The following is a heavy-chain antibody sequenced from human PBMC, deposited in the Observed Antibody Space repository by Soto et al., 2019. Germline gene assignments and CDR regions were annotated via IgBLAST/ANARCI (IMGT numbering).Heavy chain of an antibody. Sequence: GESLKISCKGSGYSFTRNWTTWVRQMPGKGLEWMGRIDPRDSSTDYSPSFQGHVTISADKSISTAFLQWSSLKASDSAIHLCARGHGWVDYWGQGTLVTVSS. V-gene: IGHV5-10-1*01. CDR3: ARGHGWVDY. J-gene: IGHJ4*02. CDR2: IDPRDSST. CDR1: GYSFTRNW. D-gene: IGHD6-19*01.